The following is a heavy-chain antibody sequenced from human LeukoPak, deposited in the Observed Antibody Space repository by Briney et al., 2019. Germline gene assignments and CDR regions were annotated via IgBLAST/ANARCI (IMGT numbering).Heavy chain of an antibody. D-gene: IGHD1-1*01. CDR3: ARDKSGTTQGDSDY. V-gene: IGHV1-46*01. Sequence: ASVKVSCKASGYTFTRYYIHWVRQAPGQGLEWMGIIDLSGGSRSYAQKFQGRVTITRDTSTSTVYMELSSLRSEDTAVYYCARDKSGTTQGDSDYWGQGTLVTVSS. CDR1: GYTFTRYY. J-gene: IGHJ4*02. CDR2: IDLSGGSR.